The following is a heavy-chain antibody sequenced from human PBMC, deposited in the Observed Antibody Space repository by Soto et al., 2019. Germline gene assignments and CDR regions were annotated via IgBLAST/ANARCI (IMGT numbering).Heavy chain of an antibody. CDR1: GFPFSSYT. J-gene: IGHJ6*02. Sequence: EVQLVESGGGLVKPGGSLRLSCSASGFPFSSYTMYWVRQAPGKGLEWVSSITTGGSRNIFYADSVKGRFTISIDNANNILYLQMNNLRAEDTAVNYCARDDPIIGARPRMDIWGQGNTVTVSS. CDR3: ARDDPIIGARPRMDI. V-gene: IGHV3-21*02. CDR2: ITTGGSRNI. D-gene: IGHD3-3*01.